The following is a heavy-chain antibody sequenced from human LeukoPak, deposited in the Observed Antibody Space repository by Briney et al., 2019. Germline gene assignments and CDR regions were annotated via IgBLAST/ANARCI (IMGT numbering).Heavy chain of an antibody. V-gene: IGHV3-30*02. CDR1: GFTFSSYG. D-gene: IGHD6-13*01. J-gene: IGHJ4*02. CDR2: IRYDGSNK. CDR3: AKDRAAAGTHFWY. Sequence: GALRLSCAASGFTFSSYGMHWVRQAPGKGLEWAAFIRYDGSNKYYTDSVKGRFTISRDNSKNTLYLQMNSLRAEDTAVYYCAKDRAAAGTHFWYWGQGTLVTVSS.